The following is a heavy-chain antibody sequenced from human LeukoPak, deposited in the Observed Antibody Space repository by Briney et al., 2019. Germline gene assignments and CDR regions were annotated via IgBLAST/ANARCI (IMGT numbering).Heavy chain of an antibody. V-gene: IGHV4-59*08. J-gene: IGHJ3*02. CDR1: GVSLRAYL. CDR3: ARPNYESSGHDAFDI. D-gene: IGHD3-22*01. Sequence: PSETLSLTCTVSGVSLRAYLWRWIRQPPGKGLEWVGYISHRGDTNYSPSLKSRVNISVDTSKNQISLNLGSVTAADTAVYYCARPNYESSGHDAFDIWGRGTMVTVSS. CDR2: ISHRGDT.